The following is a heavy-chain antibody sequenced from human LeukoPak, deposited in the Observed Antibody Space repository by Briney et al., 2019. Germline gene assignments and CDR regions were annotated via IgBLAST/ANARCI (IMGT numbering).Heavy chain of an antibody. CDR2: IDSDGINT. CDR3: ARDLGQYYDTSDNWFDP. J-gene: IGHJ5*02. D-gene: IGHD3-22*01. V-gene: IGHV3-74*01. Sequence: GGSLRLSCAASGVTFSNYWRHWVRQAPGKGLVWVSRIDSDGINTSYADSVKGRFTISRDNAKNTLNLQMNSLRAEDTAVYYCARDLGQYYDTSDNWFDPWGQGTLVTVSS. CDR1: GVTFSNYW.